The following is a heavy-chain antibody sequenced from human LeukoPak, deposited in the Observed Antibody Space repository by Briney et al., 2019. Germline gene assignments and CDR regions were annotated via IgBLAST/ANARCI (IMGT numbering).Heavy chain of an antibody. CDR1: GGTFSSYT. J-gene: IGHJ5*02. Sequence: ASVTVSCKPSGGTFSSYTISWVRQAPRQGLEWMGRIIPILGIANYAQKFQGRVTITADKSTSTAYMELSSLRSEDTAVYDCARDHGYCSSTSCYPNRFDPWGQGTLVTVSS. D-gene: IGHD2-2*03. CDR3: ARDHGYCSSTSCYPNRFDP. V-gene: IGHV1-69*04. CDR2: IIPILGIA.